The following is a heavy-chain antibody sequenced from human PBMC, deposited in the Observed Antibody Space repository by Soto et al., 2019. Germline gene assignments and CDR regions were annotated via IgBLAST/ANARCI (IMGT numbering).Heavy chain of an antibody. V-gene: IGHV5-10-1*01. CDR2: IDPSDSHT. CDR3: ARHFLLGGDRDNWFVP. D-gene: IGHD2-21*02. CDR1: GYTFTSDW. J-gene: IGHJ5*02. Sequence: PGESLKISCSGSGYTFTSDWISWVRQMPGKGLEWMGRIDPSDSHTNYSPSFQGHVTISVDKSISTAYLQWSSLKASDTAMYYCARHFLLGGDRDNWFVPWGPGTRVTVFS.